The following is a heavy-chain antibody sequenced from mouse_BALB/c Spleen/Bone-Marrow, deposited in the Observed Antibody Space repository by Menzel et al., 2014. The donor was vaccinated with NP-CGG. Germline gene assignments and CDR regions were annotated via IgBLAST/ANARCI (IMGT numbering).Heavy chain of an antibody. CDR2: IYPGSGNT. CDR1: GYTFTDYY. J-gene: IGHJ4*01. CDR3: ARAASLDY. V-gene: IGHV1-77*01. Sequence: VKVVESGAELARPGASVKLSCKASGYTFTDYYVSWVKQRTGQGLEWIGEIYPGSGNTYYNEKFKGKATLTADRSSSTAYMQLSSLTSEDSAVYFCARAASLDYWGQGTSVTVSS.